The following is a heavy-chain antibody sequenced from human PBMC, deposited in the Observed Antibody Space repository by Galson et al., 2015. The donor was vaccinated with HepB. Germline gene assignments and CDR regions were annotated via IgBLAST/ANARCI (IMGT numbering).Heavy chain of an antibody. CDR2: ISSSSSTI. J-gene: IGHJ4*02. Sequence: SLRLSCAASGFTFSSYSMNWVRQAPGKGLEWVSYISSSSSTIYYADSVKGRFTISRDNAKSTLYLQMNSLRAEDTAVYYCAKARAVAGTAGFDYWGQGTLVTVSS. V-gene: IGHV3-48*04. CDR3: AKARAVAGTAGFDY. CDR1: GFTFSSYS. D-gene: IGHD6-19*01.